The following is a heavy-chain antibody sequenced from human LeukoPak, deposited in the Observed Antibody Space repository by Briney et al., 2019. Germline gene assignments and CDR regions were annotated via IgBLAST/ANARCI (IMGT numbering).Heavy chain of an antibody. J-gene: IGHJ4*02. Sequence: ASVKVSCKASGYTFTSYGISLVRQAPAQGLEWMGWISVYNCNTNYAQTLSGRVTMTTDTSTSPAYLELRSLRSDDTAVYYCARHSGYSSGWYPYWGQGTLVTVSS. V-gene: IGHV1-18*01. CDR2: ISVYNCNT. CDR1: GYTFTSYG. CDR3: ARHSGYSSGWYPY. D-gene: IGHD6-19*01.